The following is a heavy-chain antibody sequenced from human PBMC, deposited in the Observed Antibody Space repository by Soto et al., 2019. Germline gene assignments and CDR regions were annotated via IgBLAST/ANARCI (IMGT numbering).Heavy chain of an antibody. Sequence: VESLKISCKASGYTFTSYWIGWVRQMPGKGLEWMGIIYPADSDTRYSPSFQGQVTISADKSISTAYLQWSSLKASDTAMYYCARRGILGAADAFDVWGQGTMVPVSS. D-gene: IGHD1-26*01. CDR1: GYTFTSYW. J-gene: IGHJ3*01. V-gene: IGHV5-51*01. CDR3: ARRGILGAADAFDV. CDR2: IYPADSDT.